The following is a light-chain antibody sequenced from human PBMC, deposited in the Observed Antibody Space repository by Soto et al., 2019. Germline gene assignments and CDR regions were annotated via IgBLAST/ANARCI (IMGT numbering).Light chain of an antibody. CDR2: WAS. CDR3: QQYFSSGYT. Sequence: DIVMTQSPDSLAVSLGERATINCKSSQSILYSSNNKNYLAWYQQKPRQPPKLLIYWASTRQSGVPDRFSGSGSGTEFTLTVSSLQAEDVAVYNCQQYFSSGYTFGQGTRLEIK. J-gene: IGKJ2*01. V-gene: IGKV4-1*01. CDR1: QSILYSSNNKNY.